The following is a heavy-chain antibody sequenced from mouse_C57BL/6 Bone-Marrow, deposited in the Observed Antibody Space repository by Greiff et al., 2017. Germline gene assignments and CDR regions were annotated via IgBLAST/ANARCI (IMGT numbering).Heavy chain of an antibody. J-gene: IGHJ3*01. CDR2: IYPRSGNT. Sequence: VQLQESGAELARPGASVKLSCKASGYTFTSYGISWVKQRTGQGLEWIGEIYPRSGNTYYNEKFKGKATLTADKSSSTAYMELRSLTSEDSAVYFCEREELLRWWFAYWGQGTLVTVSA. V-gene: IGHV1-81*01. CDR1: GYTFTSYG. CDR3: EREELLRWWFAY. D-gene: IGHD1-1*01.